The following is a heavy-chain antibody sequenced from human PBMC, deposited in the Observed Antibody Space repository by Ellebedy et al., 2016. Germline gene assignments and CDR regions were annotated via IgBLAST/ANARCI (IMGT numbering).Heavy chain of an antibody. D-gene: IGHD3/OR15-3a*01. CDR1: GFTFSNFF. CDR3: RHGHYADY. V-gene: IGHV3-23*01. J-gene: IGHJ4*02. CDR2: ISAGGDIT. Sequence: GGSLRLSXAASGFTFSNFFMTWVRQAPGKGLEWVSTISAGGDITRFADSVKGRFTVSRDNSKNTVYLQMNNVRAEDTAMYYCRHGHYADYWGQGTLVTVSS.